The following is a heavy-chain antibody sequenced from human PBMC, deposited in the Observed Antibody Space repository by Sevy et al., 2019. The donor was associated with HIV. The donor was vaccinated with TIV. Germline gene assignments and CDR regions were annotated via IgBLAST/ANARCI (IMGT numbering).Heavy chain of an antibody. J-gene: IGHJ3*01. Sequence: GGSLRLSCAASGFTFSTYDMQWVRQVAGEGLEWVSGIGTLLDTYYAASVKGRFIISRDNAKNSLFLQMNSLRAGDTAIYYCARACTAAGYKSGPIDAFDVWGQGTVITVSS. CDR1: GFTFSTYD. CDR3: ARACTAAGYKSGPIDAFDV. V-gene: IGHV3-13*01. D-gene: IGHD6-13*01. CDR2: IGTLLDT.